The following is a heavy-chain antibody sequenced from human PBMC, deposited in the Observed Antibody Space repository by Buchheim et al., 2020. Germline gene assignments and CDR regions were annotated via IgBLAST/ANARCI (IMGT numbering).Heavy chain of an antibody. CDR3: ARTNCYESSGYIDY. Sequence: QVQLVESGGGVVQPGRSLRLSCAASGFTFSSYGMHWVRQAPGKGLEWVAVISYDGSNAYYADSVKGRFTISRDNSKNTLYLQMNRRRAEDTAVFYCARTNCYESSGYIDYWGQGAL. CDR1: GFTFSSYG. CDR2: ISYDGSNA. J-gene: IGHJ4*02. V-gene: IGHV3-30*03. D-gene: IGHD3-22*01.